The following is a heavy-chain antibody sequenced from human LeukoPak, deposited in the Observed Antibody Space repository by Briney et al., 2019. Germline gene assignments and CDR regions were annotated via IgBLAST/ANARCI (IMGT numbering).Heavy chain of an antibody. V-gene: IGHV1-18*01. J-gene: IGHJ4*02. CDR2: ISAYNGNT. CDR3: ARDFFSSVAYYGSGGPY. Sequence: ASVKVSCKASGYTFTSYGISWVRQAPGQGLEWMGWISAYNGNTNYAQKLQGRVTMTTDTSTSTAYMELRSLRSDDTAVYYCARDFFSSVAYYGSGGPYWGQGTLVTVSS. D-gene: IGHD3-10*01. CDR1: GYTFTSYG.